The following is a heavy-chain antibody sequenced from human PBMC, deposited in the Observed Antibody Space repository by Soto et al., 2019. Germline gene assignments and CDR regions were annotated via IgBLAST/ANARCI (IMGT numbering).Heavy chain of an antibody. V-gene: IGHV4-38-2*02. CDR3: ARERKNEYGSGLNFDY. J-gene: IGHJ4*02. Sequence: QVQWQESGPGLVKPSETLSLTCAVSGYSISSYYYWGWIRQPPGKGLEWIGSIYHSGSTYYNPSLESRVTTSLDTSKNQVSLKRSTVTAADTAMYFCARERKNEYGSGLNFDYWGQGTLVTVSS. CDR1: GYSISSYYY. D-gene: IGHD3-10*01. CDR2: IYHSGST.